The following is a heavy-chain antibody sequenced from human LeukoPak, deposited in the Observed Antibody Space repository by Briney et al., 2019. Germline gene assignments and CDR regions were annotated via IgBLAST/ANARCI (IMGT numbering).Heavy chain of an antibody. Sequence: AGSLRLSCAASGFTFSSYGMHWVRQAQGKGLEWVAIIRYDGSNKYYADSVKGRFTISRDNSKNTLYMQMISLRAEDMAVYYCAKDRVVRSSWYYFDYWGQGTLVTVSS. CDR2: IRYDGSNK. V-gene: IGHV3-30*02. D-gene: IGHD6-13*01. CDR1: GFTFSSYG. J-gene: IGHJ4*02. CDR3: AKDRVVRSSWYYFDY.